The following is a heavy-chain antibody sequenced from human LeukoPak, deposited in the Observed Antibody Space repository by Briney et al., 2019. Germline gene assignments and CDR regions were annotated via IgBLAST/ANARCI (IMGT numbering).Heavy chain of an antibody. Sequence: PGGSLRLSCAASGFTFSSYWMSWVRQAPGKGLEWVANIKQDGSEKYYVDSVKGRFTISRDNAKNSLYLQMNSLRAEDTAVYYCARYSDSRGRSHYYYYYGMDVWGQWTTVTVSS. CDR3: ARYSDSRGRSHYYYYYGMDV. J-gene: IGHJ6*02. CDR1: GFTFSSYW. CDR2: IKQDGSEK. D-gene: IGHD6-19*01. V-gene: IGHV3-7*01.